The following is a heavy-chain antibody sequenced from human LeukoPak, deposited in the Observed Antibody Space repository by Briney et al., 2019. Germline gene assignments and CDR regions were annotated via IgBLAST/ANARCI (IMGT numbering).Heavy chain of an antibody. CDR1: GFSFSSYA. Sequence: PGGSLRVSCAASGFSFSSYAMSWVRQAPGKGLEWVSGISGSGGSTYYADFVKGRFTISRDNSKNTLYLQMNSLRAEDTAVYYCAKCARIDWLPIDYWGQGSLVTVSS. CDR3: AKCARIDWLPIDY. CDR2: ISGSGGST. D-gene: IGHD3-9*01. J-gene: IGHJ4*02. V-gene: IGHV3-23*01.